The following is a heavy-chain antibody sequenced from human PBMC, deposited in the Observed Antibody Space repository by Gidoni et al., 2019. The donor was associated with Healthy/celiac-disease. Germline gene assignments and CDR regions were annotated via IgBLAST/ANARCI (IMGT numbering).Heavy chain of an antibody. CDR2: ISGSGGST. CDR1: GFTFSSYA. CDR3: AKVNHRSGYYAWYFDL. J-gene: IGHJ2*01. Sequence: EVQLLESGGGLVQPGGSLRLSCAASGFTFSSYAMSWVRQAPGKGLEWVSAISGSGGSTYYADSVKGRFTISRDNSKNTLYLQMNSLRAEDTAVYYCAKVNHRSGYYAWYFDLWGRGTLVTVSS. V-gene: IGHV3-23*01. D-gene: IGHD3-3*01.